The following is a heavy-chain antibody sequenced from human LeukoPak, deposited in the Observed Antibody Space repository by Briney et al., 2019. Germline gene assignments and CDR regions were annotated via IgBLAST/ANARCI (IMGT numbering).Heavy chain of an antibody. CDR3: AKGFYYDSSGYDAFDI. D-gene: IGHD3-22*01. CDR2: ISYDGSNK. J-gene: IGHJ3*02. CDR1: GFTFSSYG. Sequence: GRFLRLSCAASGFTFSSYGMHWVRQAPGKGLEWVAVISYDGSNKYYADSVKGRFTISRDNSKNTLYLQMNSLRAEDTAVYYCAKGFYYDSSGYDAFDIWGQGTMVTVSS. V-gene: IGHV3-30*18.